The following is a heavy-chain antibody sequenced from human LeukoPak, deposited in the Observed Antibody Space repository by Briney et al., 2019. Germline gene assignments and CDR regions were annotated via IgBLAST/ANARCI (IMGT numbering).Heavy chain of an antibody. V-gene: IGHV1-8*01. J-gene: IGHJ5*02. CDR3: ARSPTYNWNSPTLYNWFDP. CDR2: MNPNSGNT. CDR1: GYTFTSYD. Sequence: ASVKVSCKASGYTFTSYDINWVRQATGQGLEWMGWMNPNSGNTGYAQKFQGRVTMTRNTSISTAYMELSSLRSEDTAVYYCARSPTYNWNSPTLYNWFDPWGQGTLVTVSS. D-gene: IGHD1-7*01.